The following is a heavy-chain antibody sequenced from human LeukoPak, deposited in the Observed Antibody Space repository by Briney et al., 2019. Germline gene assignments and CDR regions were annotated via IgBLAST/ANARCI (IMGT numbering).Heavy chain of an antibody. V-gene: IGHV3-23*01. CDR3: AKVPSNGGNSDDF. D-gene: IGHD2-8*01. CDR2: VSGIGDNT. J-gene: IGHJ4*02. CDR1: GFMFTSYA. Sequence: PGGSLRLSCAGSGFMFTSYALSWVRQAPGKGLEWVATVSGIGDNTHYADSVKGRFTISRDNSKNMVSLQMTSLRVEDTAVYYCAKVPSNGGNSDDFWGQGTQVTVSS.